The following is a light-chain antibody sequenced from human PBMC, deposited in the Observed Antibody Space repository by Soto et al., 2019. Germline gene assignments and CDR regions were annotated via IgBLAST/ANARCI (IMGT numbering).Light chain of an antibody. Sequence: QSVLTQPPSASGTPGQRVTISCSGSSSKIGSNYVFWYQQLPGTAPKVLIYRNNQRPSGVPDRFSGSKSGTSASLAISALRSEDEGDYYCAAWDDSLSNYVFGTGTKLTVL. V-gene: IGLV1-47*01. CDR2: RNN. J-gene: IGLJ1*01. CDR3: AAWDDSLSNYV. CDR1: SSKIGSNY.